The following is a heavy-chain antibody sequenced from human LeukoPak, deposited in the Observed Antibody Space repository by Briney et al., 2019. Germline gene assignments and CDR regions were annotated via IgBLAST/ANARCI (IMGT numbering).Heavy chain of an antibody. CDR1: GGSISSYY. V-gene: IGHV4-59*01. J-gene: IGHJ4*02. CDR2: ISYSGST. Sequence: SETLSLTCTGSGGSISSYYWSWIRQPPGKGLEWIGYISYSGSTNYNPSLKSRVTISIDTSKNQFSLKLSSVTAADTAVYYCARGASGYSYGWGQGTLVTVSS. CDR3: ARGASGYSYG. D-gene: IGHD5-18*01.